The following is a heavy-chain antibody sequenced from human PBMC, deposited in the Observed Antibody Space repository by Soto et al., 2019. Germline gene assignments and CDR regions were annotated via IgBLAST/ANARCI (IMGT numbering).Heavy chain of an antibody. V-gene: IGHV1-18*04. CDR2: ISAYNGNT. CDR1: GYTFTSYG. CDR3: ARDKGYCSSTSCYRHGMEV. J-gene: IGHJ6*02. Sequence: GASVKVSCKASGYTFTSYGISWVRQAPGQGLEWMGWISAYNGNTNYAQKLQGRVTMTTDTSTSTAYMELRSLRSDDTAAYYCARDKGYCSSTSCYRHGMEVWGQGTTVTVSS. D-gene: IGHD2-2*02.